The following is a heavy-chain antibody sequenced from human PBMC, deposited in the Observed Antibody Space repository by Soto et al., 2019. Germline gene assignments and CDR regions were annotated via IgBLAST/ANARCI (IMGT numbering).Heavy chain of an antibody. CDR2: IYWDDTK. Sequence: QITLKESGPTLVKPTQTLTLTCTFSGFSLPTDRVGVGWIRQPPGKALEWLAVIYWDDTKTYSPSLKSRLTITKDTSKNEVALTLTDMVPVHTATYYFAHAYGVGSLYRGQVTLVTVSS. V-gene: IGHV2-5*02. J-gene: IGHJ4*02. D-gene: IGHD2-8*01. CDR1: GFSLPTDRVG. CDR3: AHAYGVGSLY.